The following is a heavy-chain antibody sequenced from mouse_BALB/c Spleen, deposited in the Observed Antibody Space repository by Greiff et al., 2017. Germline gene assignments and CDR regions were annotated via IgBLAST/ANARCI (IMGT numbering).Heavy chain of an antibody. V-gene: IGHV1S56*01. J-gene: IGHJ4*01. CDR2: IYPGDGST. CDR1: GYTFTSYD. D-gene: IGHD1-1*01. Sequence: VQLQQSGPELVKPGASVKISCTASGYTFTSYDINWVKQRPGQGLEWIGWIYPGDGSTKYNENFKGKATLTADNSSSTAYMQLSSLTSENSAVYFCARGGSSDGAMDYWGQGTSVTVSS. CDR3: ARGGSSDGAMDY.